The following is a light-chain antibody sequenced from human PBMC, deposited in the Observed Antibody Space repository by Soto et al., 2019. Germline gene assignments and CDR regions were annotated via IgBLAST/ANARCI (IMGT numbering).Light chain of an antibody. Sequence: EIVWTKSPATLSLPPEERATLSCRARQRVSSYFAWYEQQPGQPPRLLVYDASNRATGIPARFSGSGSEPQSALASNGLEAEDVAVYYCQQRSNWLMFGGGTKGEIK. CDR2: DAS. V-gene: IGKV3-11*01. CDR1: QRVSSY. CDR3: QQRSNWLM. J-gene: IGKJ4*02.